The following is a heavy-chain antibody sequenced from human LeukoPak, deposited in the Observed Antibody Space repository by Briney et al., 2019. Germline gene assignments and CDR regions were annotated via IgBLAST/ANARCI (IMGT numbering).Heavy chain of an antibody. J-gene: IGHJ3*02. CDR1: GYTLTSYG. CDR2: ISAYNGNT. D-gene: IGHD5-24*01. V-gene: IGHV1-18*01. Sequence: ASVKVSCKASGYTLTSYGISWVRQAPGQGLEWMGWISAYNGNTNYAQKLQGRVTMTTDTSTSTAYMELRSLRSDDTAVYYCARETMADRAFDIWGQGTMVTVSS. CDR3: ARETMADRAFDI.